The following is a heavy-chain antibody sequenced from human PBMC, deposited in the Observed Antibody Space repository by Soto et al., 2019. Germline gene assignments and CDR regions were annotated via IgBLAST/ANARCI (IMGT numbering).Heavy chain of an antibody. D-gene: IGHD2-21*02. Sequence: QEQLVESGGGVVQPGRSLRLSCAASGFTFSDYAMHWVRQAPGKGLEWVAVIWHDGTNEYYADSVKGRFTISRDNSRNTLYLQMNSLRAEDTAVYYCTRPALLVTMFDYWGQGILVTVSS. V-gene: IGHV3-33*01. CDR1: GFTFSDYA. CDR3: TRPALLVTMFDY. J-gene: IGHJ4*02. CDR2: IWHDGTNE.